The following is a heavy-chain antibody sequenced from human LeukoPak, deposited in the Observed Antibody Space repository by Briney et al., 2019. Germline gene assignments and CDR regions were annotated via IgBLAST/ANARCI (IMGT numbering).Heavy chain of an antibody. CDR1: GFTFSVYY. CDR2: ISSNGNTI. Sequence: GGSLRLSCAASGFTFSVYYMNWIRQAPGKGLEWVSYISSNGNTIYEADSVKGRFTISRDNAKNSLYLQMNSLRAEDTAVYYCARAVPLRRVVGYYYYYMDVWGKGTTVTVSS. J-gene: IGHJ6*03. V-gene: IGHV3-11*01. D-gene: IGHD2-2*01. CDR3: ARAVPLRRVVGYYYYYMDV.